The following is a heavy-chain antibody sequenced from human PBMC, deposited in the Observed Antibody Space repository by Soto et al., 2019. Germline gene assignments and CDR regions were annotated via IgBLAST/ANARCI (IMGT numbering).Heavy chain of an antibody. J-gene: IGHJ5*02. V-gene: IGHV1-18*01. CDR1: GYTFTSYG. CDR3: ARLIGSGDNNWFDP. D-gene: IGHD3-10*01. Sequence: QVQLVQSGAEVKEPGASVKVSCKTSGYTFTSYGISWVRQAPGQGLEWMGWISAYNGNTNYAQKLQGRVTMTTDTSTSTAYMELRSLRSDDSAVYYWARLIGSGDNNWFDPWGQGTLVTVSS. CDR2: ISAYNGNT.